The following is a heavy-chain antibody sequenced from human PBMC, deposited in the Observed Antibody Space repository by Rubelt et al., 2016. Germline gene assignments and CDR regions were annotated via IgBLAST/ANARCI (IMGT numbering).Heavy chain of an antibody. J-gene: IGHJ4*02. D-gene: IGHD4-11*01. CDR3: ARHYSSSTEMDH. CDR2: IYSADSDT. Sequence: EVQLVQSASEVKKAGQTLKISCKGSGYSFSDYWIAWVRQKPGKGLEWMGSIYSADSDTTYSPSFQGQVTISVDKSITTADLQWTSLKASATAFYYCARHYSSSTEMDHWGQGTLVTVSS. V-gene: IGHV5-51*01. CDR1: GYSFSDYW.